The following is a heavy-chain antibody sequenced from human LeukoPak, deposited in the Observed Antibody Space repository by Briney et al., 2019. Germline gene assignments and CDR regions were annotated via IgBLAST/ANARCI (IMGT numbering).Heavy chain of an antibody. CDR1: GFTFSSYS. Sequence: GGSLRLSCAASGFTFSSYSMNWVRQAPGKGLEWVSSISSSSSYIYYADSVKGRFTISRDNAKNSLYLQMNSLRAEDTAVYYCARDLNELAVKGFDYWGQGTLVTVSS. V-gene: IGHV3-21*01. CDR3: ARDLNELAVKGFDY. CDR2: ISSSSSYI. J-gene: IGHJ4*02. D-gene: IGHD6-19*01.